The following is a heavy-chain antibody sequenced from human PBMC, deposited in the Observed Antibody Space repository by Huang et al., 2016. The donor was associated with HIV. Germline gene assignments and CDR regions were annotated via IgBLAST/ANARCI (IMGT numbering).Heavy chain of an antibody. D-gene: IGHD2-2*01. V-gene: IGHV4-4*07. J-gene: IGHJ6*02. Sequence: QVQLQESGPGLVKPSETLSLTCTVSGGSISTSCWSWIRQSAGKGLEWIGRFYTRGNTNYNPSLRSRVTMSVDTSKNQFSLRLTSVTAADTAVYYCARENEFCGSTNCHHYYYGLDVWGQGTTVTVSS. CDR3: ARENEFCGSTNCHHYYYGLDV. CDR1: GGSISTSC. CDR2: FYTRGNT.